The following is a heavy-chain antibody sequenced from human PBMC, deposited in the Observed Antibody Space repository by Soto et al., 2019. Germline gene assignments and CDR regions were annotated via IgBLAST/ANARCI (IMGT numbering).Heavy chain of an antibody. CDR2: IYYSGST. CDR1: GGSISSYY. Sequence: QVQLQESGPGLVKPSETLSLTCTVSGGSISSYYWSWIRQPPGKGLEWIGYIYYSGSTNYNPSLTRRVTISVDTSKNQFSLKLTSVTAADTAVYYCARRYGGNFDYWGQGTLVTVSS. D-gene: IGHD1-26*01. CDR3: ARRYGGNFDY. J-gene: IGHJ4*02. V-gene: IGHV4-59*01.